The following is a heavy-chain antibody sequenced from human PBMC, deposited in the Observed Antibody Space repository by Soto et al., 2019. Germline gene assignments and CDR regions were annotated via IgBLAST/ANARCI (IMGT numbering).Heavy chain of an antibody. CDR1: GFTFSNYA. Sequence: VQLLESGGGLGQPGGSLRLSCAASGFTFSNYAMTWVRQVAGKWLEWVSSVSGPGGSTYYADSVKGRLTISRDNSKSTVYLEMNSLIAEDTALYYCARDERTAVAGTDYWGQGTLVTVTS. J-gene: IGHJ4*02. D-gene: IGHD6-19*01. CDR3: ARDERTAVAGTDY. CDR2: VSGPGGST. V-gene: IGHV3-23*01.